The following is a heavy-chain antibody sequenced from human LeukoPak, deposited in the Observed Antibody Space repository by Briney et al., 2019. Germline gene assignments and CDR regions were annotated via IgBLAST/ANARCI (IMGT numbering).Heavy chain of an antibody. CDR3: ARIRRIQLWPVGYYYYGMDV. CDR1: GFSLSTSGMC. J-gene: IGHJ6*02. D-gene: IGHD5-18*01. Sequence: SGPALVKPTQTLTXTCTFSGFSLSTSGMCVSWIRQPPGKALEWLALIDWDDDKYYSTSLKTRLTISKDTSKNQVVLTMTNMDPVDTATYYCARIRRIQLWPVGYYYYGMDVWGQGTTVTVSS. CDR2: IDWDDDK. V-gene: IGHV2-70*01.